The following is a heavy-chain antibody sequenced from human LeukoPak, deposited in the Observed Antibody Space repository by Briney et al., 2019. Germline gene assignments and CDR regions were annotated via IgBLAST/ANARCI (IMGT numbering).Heavy chain of an antibody. CDR2: IYTSGST. D-gene: IGHD6-19*01. Sequence: SETLSLTCTVSGGSISSYYWSWIRQPAGKGLEWIGRIYTSGSTNYNPSLKSRVTMSVDTSKNQFSLKLSSVTAADTAVYYCARDIAEADGHALEIWGQGTMVTVSS. CDR3: ARDIAEADGHALEI. CDR1: GGSISSYY. J-gene: IGHJ3*02. V-gene: IGHV4-4*07.